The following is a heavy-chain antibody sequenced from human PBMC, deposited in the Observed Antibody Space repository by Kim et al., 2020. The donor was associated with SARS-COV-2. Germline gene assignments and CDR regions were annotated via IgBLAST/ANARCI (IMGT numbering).Heavy chain of an antibody. CDR3: ATLPYSSGSNWFDP. J-gene: IGHJ5*02. V-gene: IGHV5-10-1*01. Sequence: SPSFQGHVTISADKSISTAYLQWSSLKASDTAMYYCATLPYSSGSNWFDPWGQGTLVTVSS. D-gene: IGHD6-19*01.